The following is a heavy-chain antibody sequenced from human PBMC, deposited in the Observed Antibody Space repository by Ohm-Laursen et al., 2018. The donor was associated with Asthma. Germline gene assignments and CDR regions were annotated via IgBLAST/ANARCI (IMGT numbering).Heavy chain of an antibody. CDR2: IYSSGST. D-gene: IGHD6-6*01. V-gene: IGHV4-31*02. J-gene: IGHJ4*02. Sequence: SQTLSLTWNVSGASISSGGLYWTWIRQHPGKGLEWIGYIYSSGSTNYNPSLKSRVAMSPDTSKNQFSLRLSSVIAADTAVYYCAKSSRPFYFDSWGQGTLVTVSS. CDR1: GASISSGGLY. CDR3: AKSSRPFYFDS.